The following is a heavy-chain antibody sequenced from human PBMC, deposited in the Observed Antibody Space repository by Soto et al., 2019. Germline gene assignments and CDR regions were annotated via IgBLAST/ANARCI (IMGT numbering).Heavy chain of an antibody. V-gene: IGHV1-3*01. CDR1: GYTFTSYA. Sequence: ASVKVSCKASGYTFTSYAMHWVRQAPGQRLEWMGWINAGNGNTKYSQKFQGRVTITRDTSASTAYMELSSLRSEDTAVYYCARGQDVSSYYDSSGYYYWGQGTLVTVAS. CDR2: INAGNGNT. J-gene: IGHJ4*02. CDR3: ARGQDVSSYYDSSGYYY. D-gene: IGHD3-22*01.